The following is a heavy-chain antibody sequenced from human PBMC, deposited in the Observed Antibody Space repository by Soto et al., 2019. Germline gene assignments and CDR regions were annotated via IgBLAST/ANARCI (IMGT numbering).Heavy chain of an antibody. CDR1: GYTFTSYC. CDR2: ISAYNGNT. V-gene: IGHV1-18*03. CDR3: ARDSHQSRNYDSSGYYRKRPLDY. D-gene: IGHD3-22*01. J-gene: IGHJ4*02. Sequence: ASLKVSCNTSGYTFTSYCISWVLQAPGQGLEWMGWISAYNGNTNYAQKLQGRVPMTTDTSTSTAYMELRSLRSDDMAVYYCARDSHQSRNYDSSGYYRKRPLDYWGQRTLVTVSS.